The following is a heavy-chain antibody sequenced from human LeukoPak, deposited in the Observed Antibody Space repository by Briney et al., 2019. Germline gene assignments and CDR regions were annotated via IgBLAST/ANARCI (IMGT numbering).Heavy chain of an antibody. D-gene: IGHD3-10*01. V-gene: IGHV4-61*01. J-gene: IGHJ4*02. CDR3: GAGRAGVES. Sequence: SETLSLTCTVPGGSVSSGSYFWGWMRQSPGEGLQCIGYIYYTGNANYNPSLKSRVTISLDTSRNQFSLTLSSVTAADTALYYCGAGRAGVESWGQGTLVTVSS. CDR2: IYYTGNA. CDR1: GGSVSSGSYF.